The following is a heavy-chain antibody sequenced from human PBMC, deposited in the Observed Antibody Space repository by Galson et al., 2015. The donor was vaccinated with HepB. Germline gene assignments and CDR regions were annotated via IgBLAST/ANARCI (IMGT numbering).Heavy chain of an antibody. CDR1: GDTFTIYY. J-gene: IGHJ6*02. CDR3: ARDPLGSPGRNYYYGMDV. D-gene: IGHD3-10*01. Sequence: SVKVSCKASGDTFTIYYIHWVRQAPGQGLEWMGIITPSGGSRTYAQKLQGRVTMTRDTSTSTVYMELSSLRSEDTAVYYCARDPLGSPGRNYYYGMDVWGQGTTVTVSS. V-gene: IGHV1-46*04. CDR2: ITPSGGSR.